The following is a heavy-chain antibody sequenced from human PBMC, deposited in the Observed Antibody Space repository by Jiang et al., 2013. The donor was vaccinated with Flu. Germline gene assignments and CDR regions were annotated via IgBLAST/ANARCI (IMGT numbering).Heavy chain of an antibody. D-gene: IGHD2-2*01. CDR1: GDSTSRSNW. CDR2: IHHSGST. J-gene: IGHJ4*02. Sequence: PGLVKPSGTLSLTCTVSGDSTSRSNWWSWVRQPPGKGLEWIGEIHHSGSTNYNPSLKSRVTLSMDKSKNQFSLKVSSVTAADTAVYYCTRVEEHLISGVVPPAWGQGTLVTVSS. CDR3: TRVEEHLISGVVPPA. V-gene: IGHV4-4*02.